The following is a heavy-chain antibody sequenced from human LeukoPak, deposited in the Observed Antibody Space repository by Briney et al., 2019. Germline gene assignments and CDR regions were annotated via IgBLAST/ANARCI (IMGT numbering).Heavy chain of an antibody. CDR3: ARDTNYYDSSGYSHHAFDI. CDR1: GGSISSGDFH. V-gene: IGHV3-11*04. CDR2: ISSRSSTI. D-gene: IGHD3-22*01. J-gene: IGHJ3*02. Sequence: PSQTLSLTCTVSGGSISSGDFHWSWIRQAPGKGLEWVSYISSRSSTIHYADSVKGRFTISRDNAKNSLYLQMNSLRDEDTAVYYCARDTNYYDSSGYSHHAFDIWGQGTMVTVSS.